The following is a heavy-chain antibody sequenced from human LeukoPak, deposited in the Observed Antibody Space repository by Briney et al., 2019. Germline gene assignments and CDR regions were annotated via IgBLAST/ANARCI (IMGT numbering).Heavy chain of an antibody. V-gene: IGHV3-23*01. CDR2: ISGSGGST. D-gene: IGHD3-22*01. J-gene: IGHJ4*02. CDR3: AKDLDIYYDSSGYPDY. CDR1: GFTFSSYA. Sequence: GGSLRLPCAASGFTFSSYAMSWVRQAPGKGLEWVSAISGSGGSTYYADSVKGRFTISRDNSKNTLYLQMNSLRAEDTAVYYCAKDLDIYYDSSGYPDYWGQGTLVTVSS.